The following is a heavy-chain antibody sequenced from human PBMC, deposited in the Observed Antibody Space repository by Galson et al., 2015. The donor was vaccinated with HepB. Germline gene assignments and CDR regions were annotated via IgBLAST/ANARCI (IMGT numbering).Heavy chain of an antibody. CDR1: GGSFSGYY. CDR3: ARGRHCTNGVCYRSYWYFDL. V-gene: IGHV4-34*01. J-gene: IGHJ2*01. Sequence: ETLSLTCAVYGGSFSGYYWSWIRQPPGKGLEWIGEINHSGSTNYNPSLKSRVTISVDTSKNQFSLKLSSVTAADTAVYYCARGRHCTNGVCYRSYWYFDLWGRGTLVTVSS. CDR2: INHSGST. D-gene: IGHD2-8*01.